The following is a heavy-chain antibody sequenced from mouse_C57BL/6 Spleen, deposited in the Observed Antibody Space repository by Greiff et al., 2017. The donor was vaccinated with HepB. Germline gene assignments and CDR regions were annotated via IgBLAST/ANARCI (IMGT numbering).Heavy chain of an antibody. CDR3: ARVYYGSHYYAMDY. V-gene: IGHV5-4*01. CDR1: GFTFSSYA. D-gene: IGHD1-1*01. CDR2: ISDGGSYT. J-gene: IGHJ4*01. Sequence: EVQVVESGGGLVKPGGSLKLSCAASGFTFSSYAMSWVRQTPEKRLEWVATISDGGSYTYYPDNVKGRFTISRDNAKNNLYLQMSHLKSEDTAMYYCARVYYGSHYYAMDYWGQGTSVTVSS.